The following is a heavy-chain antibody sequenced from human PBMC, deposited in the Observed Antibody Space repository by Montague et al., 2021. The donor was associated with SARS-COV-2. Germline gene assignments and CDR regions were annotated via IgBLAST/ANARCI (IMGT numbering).Heavy chain of an antibody. D-gene: IGHD4-17*01. Sequence: PALVKPTQTLTLTCTFSGFSLSTSGVGVGWIRHPPGKALEWLALIYWADDKRYSPSLKSRLSITKDTPKNQVVLTMTNMDPVDTATHYYARRRTTVTRPYFELWGQGTLVTVS. CDR1: GFSLSTSGVG. CDR3: ARRRTTVTRPYFEL. V-gene: IGHV2-5*02. J-gene: IGHJ1*01. CDR2: IYWADDK.